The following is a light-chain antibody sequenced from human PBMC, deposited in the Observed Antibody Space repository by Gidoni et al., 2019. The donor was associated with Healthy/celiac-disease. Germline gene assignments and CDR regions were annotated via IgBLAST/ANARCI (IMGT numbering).Light chain of an antibody. Sequence: EIVMTQSPATLSVSPGERSTLSCRASQRVSSNLAWYQQKPGQAPRPLIYGASTRATGSPARFSGSGSGTEFTLTISSLQSEDFAVYYCQQYNNWPYTFGQGTKLEIK. CDR1: QRVSSN. J-gene: IGKJ2*01. V-gene: IGKV3-15*01. CDR2: GAS. CDR3: QQYNNWPYT.